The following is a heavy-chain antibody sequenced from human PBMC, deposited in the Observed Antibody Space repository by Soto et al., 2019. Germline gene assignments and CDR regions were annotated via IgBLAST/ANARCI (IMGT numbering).Heavy chain of an antibody. Sequence: QVQLQQWGAGLLKPSETLSLTCAVYGGSFSGYYWSWIRQPPGKGLEWIGEINHSGSTNYNPSLKSRVTISVDTSKNQFSLKLSSVTAADTAVYSCARVTDYGDYKLFDYWGQGTLVTVSS. CDR1: GGSFSGYY. J-gene: IGHJ4*02. CDR2: INHSGST. V-gene: IGHV4-34*01. CDR3: ARVTDYGDYKLFDY. D-gene: IGHD4-17*01.